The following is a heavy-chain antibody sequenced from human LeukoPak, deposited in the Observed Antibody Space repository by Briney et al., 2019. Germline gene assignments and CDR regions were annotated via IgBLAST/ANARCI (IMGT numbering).Heavy chain of an antibody. D-gene: IGHD3-3*01. V-gene: IGHV1-2*02. CDR2: INPNSGGT. CDR1: GYTFTGYY. J-gene: IGHJ4*02. CDR3: ARDSSHFGVVMSGY. Sequence: GASVKVSCKASGYTFTGYYMHWVRQAPGQGLEWMGWINPNSGGTNYAQKFQGRVTMTRDTSISTAYMELSRLRSDDTAVYYCARDSSHFGVVMSGYWGQGTLATVSS.